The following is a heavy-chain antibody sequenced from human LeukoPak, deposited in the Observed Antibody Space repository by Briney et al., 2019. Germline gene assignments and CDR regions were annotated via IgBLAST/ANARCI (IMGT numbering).Heavy chain of an antibody. J-gene: IGHJ4*02. D-gene: IGHD1-1*01. Sequence: GVSLRLSCAASGFTFSSYGMHWVRQAPGKGLEWVAFIRYDGSNKYYADSVKGRFTISRDNSKNTLYLQMNSLRAEDTAVYYCAKDRKQLLDYWGQGTLVTVSS. CDR1: GFTFSSYG. CDR3: AKDRKQLLDY. CDR2: IRYDGSNK. V-gene: IGHV3-30*02.